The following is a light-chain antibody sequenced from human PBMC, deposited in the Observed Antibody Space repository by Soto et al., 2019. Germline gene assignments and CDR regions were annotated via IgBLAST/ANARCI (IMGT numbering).Light chain of an antibody. CDR3: ETWDSNTRV. V-gene: IGLV4-60*02. J-gene: IGLJ3*02. CDR1: SGHSSYI. CDR2: LEGSGTY. Sequence: QAVVTQSSSASASLGSSVKLTCTLSSGHSSYIIAWHQQQPGKAPRSLMKLEGSGTYNKRSGVPDRFSGSSSGADRYLTISNLQFEDEADYYCETWDSNTRVFGGGTKLTVL.